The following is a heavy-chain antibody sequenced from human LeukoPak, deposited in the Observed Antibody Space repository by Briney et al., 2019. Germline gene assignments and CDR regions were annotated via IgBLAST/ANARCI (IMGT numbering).Heavy chain of an antibody. D-gene: IGHD4-17*01. Sequence: ASGKVSCKAAGYTFTSYDINWVRQATGQGLEWMGWMNPNSGNTGYAQKFQGRVTITRNTSISTAYMELSSLRSEDTAVYYCARGFNGDYTYYYYVDVWGKGTTVTVSS. CDR3: ARGFNGDYTYYYYVDV. CDR2: MNPNSGNT. J-gene: IGHJ6*03. V-gene: IGHV1-8*01. CDR1: GYTFTSYD.